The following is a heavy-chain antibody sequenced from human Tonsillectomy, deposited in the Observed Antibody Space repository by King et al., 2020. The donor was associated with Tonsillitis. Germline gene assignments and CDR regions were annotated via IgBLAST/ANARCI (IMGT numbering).Heavy chain of an antibody. V-gene: IGHV1-18*01. CDR1: GYTFTSYG. Sequence: QLVQSGAEVKKPGASVKVSCKASGYTFTSYGISWVRQAPGQGLEWMGWISTYNGNTNYAQNLQGRVTMTTDTSTSTAYMELRSLRSDDTAVYYCGRLTFRPEIILWWPWGQGTLVTVSS. D-gene: IGHD2-21*01. CDR2: ISTYNGNT. J-gene: IGHJ5*02. CDR3: GRLTFRPEIILWWP.